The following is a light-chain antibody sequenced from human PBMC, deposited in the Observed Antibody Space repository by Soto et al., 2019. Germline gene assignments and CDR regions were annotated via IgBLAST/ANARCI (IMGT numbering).Light chain of an antibody. CDR3: QTWGTGILV. V-gene: IGLV4-69*01. J-gene: IGLJ2*01. Sequence: QLVLTQSPSASASLGASVTLTCTLSSRHSSYDIAWHQQQPEKGPRSLMKLNSDGRHTKGDGIPDLFSGSSSGTERYLTISSLQSEDEAYYYCQTWGTGILVFGGGTKVTVL. CDR2: LNSDGRH. CDR1: SRHSSYD.